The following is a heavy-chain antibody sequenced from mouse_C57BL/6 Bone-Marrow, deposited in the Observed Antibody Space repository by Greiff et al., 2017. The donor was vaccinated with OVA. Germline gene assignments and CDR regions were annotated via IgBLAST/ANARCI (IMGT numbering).Heavy chain of an antibody. CDR1: GYAFSSSW. V-gene: IGHV1-82*01. CDR2: IYPGDGDT. J-gene: IGHJ2*01. D-gene: IGHD3-3*01. Sequence: QVQLQQSGPELVKPGASVKISCKASGYAFSSSWMNWVKQRPGQGLEWIGRIYPGDGDTNYNGKFKGKATLTADKSSSTAYMQLSSLTSEDSAVYFCANEGPFDYWGQGTTLTVSS. CDR3: ANEGPFDY.